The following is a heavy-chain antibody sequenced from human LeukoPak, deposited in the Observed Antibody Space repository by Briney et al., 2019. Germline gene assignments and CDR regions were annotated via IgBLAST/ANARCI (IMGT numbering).Heavy chain of an antibody. CDR1: GFTFSNAW. CDR3: TTLQGTMVRGVIITHFDY. Sequence: GGSLRLSCAASGFTFSNAWMSWVRQAPGKGLEWVGRIKSKTDGGTADYAAPVKGRVTISRDDSKNTLYLQMNSLKTEDTAVYYCTTLQGTMVRGVIITHFDYWGQGTLVTVSS. J-gene: IGHJ4*02. V-gene: IGHV3-15*01. CDR2: IKSKTDGGTA. D-gene: IGHD3-10*01.